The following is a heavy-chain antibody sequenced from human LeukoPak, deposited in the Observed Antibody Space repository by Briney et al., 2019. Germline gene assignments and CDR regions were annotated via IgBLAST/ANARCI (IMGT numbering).Heavy chain of an antibody. J-gene: IGHJ4*02. V-gene: IGHV4-61*02. CDR1: GGSISSGSYY. Sequence: SETLSLTCTVSGGSISSGSYYWSWIRQPAGKGLEWIGRIYTSGSTNYNPSLKSRVTISVDTSKNQFSPKLSSVTAADTAVYYCAREDTAMVTYWGQGTLVTVSS. CDR2: IYTSGST. D-gene: IGHD5-18*01. CDR3: AREDTAMVTY.